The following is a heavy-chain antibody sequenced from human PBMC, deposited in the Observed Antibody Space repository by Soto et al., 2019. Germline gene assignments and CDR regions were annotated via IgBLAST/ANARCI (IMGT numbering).Heavy chain of an antibody. CDR3: AKYCSSDVCFDY. CDR2: ISGSGDTK. J-gene: IGHJ4*02. V-gene: IGHV3-48*01. Sequence: PGGSLRLSCASSGFTFSSGSMNWVRQAPGKGLEWVSFISGSGDTKYYADSVQGRFTIARDNAKNSLYLQMSSLRAEDTAVYYCAKYCSSDVCFDYWGQGTLVTVSS. D-gene: IGHD2-8*01. CDR1: GFTFSSGS.